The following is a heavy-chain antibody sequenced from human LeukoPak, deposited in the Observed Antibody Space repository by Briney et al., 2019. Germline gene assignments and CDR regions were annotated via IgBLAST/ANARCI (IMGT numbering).Heavy chain of an antibody. CDR3: AKVGDVVVPAADNY. J-gene: IGHJ4*02. CDR2: ISYDGSNK. Sequence: GGSLRPSCAASGFTFSSYGMHWVRQAPGKGLEWVAVISYDGSNKYYADSVKGRFTISRDNSKNTLYLQMNSLRAEDTAVYYCAKVGDVVVPAADNYWGQGTLVTVSS. D-gene: IGHD2-2*01. CDR1: GFTFSSYG. V-gene: IGHV3-30*18.